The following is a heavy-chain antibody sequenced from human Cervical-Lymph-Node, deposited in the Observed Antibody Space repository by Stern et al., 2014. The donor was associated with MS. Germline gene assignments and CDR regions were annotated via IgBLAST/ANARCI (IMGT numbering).Heavy chain of an antibody. CDR1: GFTFSNYS. CDR3: TNSGYDSFRLIDY. Sequence: VQLVESGGGLVKPGGSLRLSCAASGFTFSNYSMNWVRQAPGKGLEWVSFICSSSSYIYYAASVKGRFTISRDNAKNSLFLQMTSLRAEDTAVYYCTNSGYDSFRLIDYWGQGALVTVSS. V-gene: IGHV3-21*01. CDR2: ICSSSSYI. J-gene: IGHJ4*02. D-gene: IGHD5-12*01.